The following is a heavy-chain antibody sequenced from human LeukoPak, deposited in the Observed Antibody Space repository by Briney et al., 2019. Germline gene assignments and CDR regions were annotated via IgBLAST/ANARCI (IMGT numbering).Heavy chain of an antibody. CDR2: IKQDGSEK. D-gene: IGHD3-10*01. J-gene: IGHJ4*02. V-gene: IGHV3-7*01. CDR1: GFTFSSYW. CDR3: ARVLRYYGSVTYYNAGFDY. Sequence: PGGSLRLSCAASGFTFSSYWMSWVRQAPGKGLEWVANIKQDGSEKYYVDSVKGRFSISRDNAKNSLYLQMNSLRAEDTAVYYCARVLRYYGSVTYYNAGFDYWGQGTLVTVSS.